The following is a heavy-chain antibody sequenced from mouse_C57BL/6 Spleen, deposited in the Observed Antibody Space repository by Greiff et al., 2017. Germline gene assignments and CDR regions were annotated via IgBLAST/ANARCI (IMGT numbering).Heavy chain of an antibody. CDR2: IGPGNGGT. Sequence: QVQLQQSGPELVKPGASVKISCKASGYTFPDYYINWVKQRPGQGLEWIGKIGPGNGGTNYNQKFKGKATLTADKSSSPAYMQLSSLTTEDSEVYFCECYLRGGYFDVWGTGTTVTVAS. V-gene: IGHV1-77*01. J-gene: IGHJ1*03. CDR1: GYTFPDYY. CDR3: ECYLRGGYFDV.